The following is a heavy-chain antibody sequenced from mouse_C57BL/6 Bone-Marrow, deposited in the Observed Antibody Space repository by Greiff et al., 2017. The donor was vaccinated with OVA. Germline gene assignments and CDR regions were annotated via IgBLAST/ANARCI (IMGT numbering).Heavy chain of an antibody. V-gene: IGHV14-4*01. CDR1: GFNIKDDY. J-gene: IGHJ2*01. CDR2: IDPENGDT. D-gene: IGHD1-1*01. CDR3: TTDYGGFFFDY. Sequence: VQLKQSGAELVRPGASVKLSCTASGFNIKDDYMHWVKQRPEQGLEWIGWIDPENGDTAYASKFQGPATITADTSSHTPYLQLSSLTSEDTAVYYGTTDYGGFFFDYWGQGTTLTVSS.